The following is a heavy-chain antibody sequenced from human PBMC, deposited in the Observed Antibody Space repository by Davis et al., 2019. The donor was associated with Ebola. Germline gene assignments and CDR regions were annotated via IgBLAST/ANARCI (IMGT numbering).Heavy chain of an antibody. CDR1: GGSISSYY. J-gene: IGHJ6*02. CDR3: ASGPVYYYYGMDV. V-gene: IGHV4-59*01. Sequence: GSLRLSCTVSGGSISSYYWSWIRQPPGKGLEWIGYIYYSGSTKYNPSLKSRVTISVDTSKNQFSLKLSSVTAADTAVYYCASGPVYYYYGMDVWGQGTTVTVSS. CDR2: IYYSGST.